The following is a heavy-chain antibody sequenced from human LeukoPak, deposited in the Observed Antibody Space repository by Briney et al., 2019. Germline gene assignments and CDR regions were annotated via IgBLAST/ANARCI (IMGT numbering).Heavy chain of an antibody. D-gene: IGHD5-12*01. CDR3: AGVRSDYDWGDSFDYYYMDV. CDR2: IYTSGST. Sequence: SETLSLTCTVSGGSISSYYWSWIRQPAGRGLEWIGRIYTSGSTNYNPSLKSRVTMSVDTSKNHLSLKLSSVTAADTAVYYCAGVRSDYDWGDSFDYYYMDVWGKGTTVTVSS. CDR1: GGSISSYY. V-gene: IGHV4-4*07. J-gene: IGHJ6*03.